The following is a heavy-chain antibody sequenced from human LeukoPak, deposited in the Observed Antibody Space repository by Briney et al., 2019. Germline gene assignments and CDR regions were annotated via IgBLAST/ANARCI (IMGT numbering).Heavy chain of an antibody. D-gene: IGHD1-26*01. CDR2: ITPIIDSA. Sequence: SVKVSCKASGGTLSSHTFSWVRQAPGQGFEWMGRITPIIDSAKYAQNFQDRVTITADKSTSTVYMELSSLRSEDTAVYFCARVNLRGSQYNWFDPWGQGTLVTVSS. J-gene: IGHJ5*02. CDR3: ARVNLRGSQYNWFDP. V-gene: IGHV1-69*08. CDR1: GGTLSSHT.